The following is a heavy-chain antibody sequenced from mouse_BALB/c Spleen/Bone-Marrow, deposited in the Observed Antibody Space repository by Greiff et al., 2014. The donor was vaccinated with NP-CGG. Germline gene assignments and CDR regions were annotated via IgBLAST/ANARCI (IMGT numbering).Heavy chain of an antibody. CDR2: IWRGGST. CDR1: GFSFTSYG. CDR3: AKIGTTTGAMDY. Sequence: VKLQESGPGLVQPSQTLSITCTASGFSFTSYGVHWVRQSPGQGLEWLGVIWRGGSTDYNAAFMSSLSITKDNSKSQVFFKMNSLQADDTAIYYCAKIGTTTGAMDYWGQGTSVTVSS. V-gene: IGHV2-5*01. D-gene: IGHD2-14*01. J-gene: IGHJ4*01.